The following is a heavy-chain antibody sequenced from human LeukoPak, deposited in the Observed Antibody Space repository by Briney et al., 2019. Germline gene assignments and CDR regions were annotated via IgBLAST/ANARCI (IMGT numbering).Heavy chain of an antibody. CDR2: IRYDGSNK. V-gene: IGHV3-30*02. J-gene: IGHJ4*02. D-gene: IGHD5-12*01. CDR3: AKGIGYSDKAPGY. Sequence: GGSLRLSCAASGFTFSSYGMHWVRQAPGKGLEWVAFIRYDGSNKYYADSVKGRFTISRDNSKNTLYLQMNSLRAEDTAVYYCAKGIGYSDKAPGYWGQGTLVTVSS. CDR1: GFTFSSYG.